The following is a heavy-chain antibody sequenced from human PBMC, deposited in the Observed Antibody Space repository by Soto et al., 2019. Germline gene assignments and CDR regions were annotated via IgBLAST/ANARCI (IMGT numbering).Heavy chain of an antibody. J-gene: IGHJ4*02. V-gene: IGHV3-21*01. CDR2: ISSSSSYI. Sequence: SLRLSCAASGFTFSSYSMNWVRQAPGKGLEWVSSISSSSSYIYYADSVKGRFTISRDNAKNSLYLQMNSLRAEDTAVYYCARDRGIKSSWYVYWGQGTLVTVSS. CDR3: ARDRGIKSSWYVY. D-gene: IGHD6-13*01. CDR1: GFTFSSYS.